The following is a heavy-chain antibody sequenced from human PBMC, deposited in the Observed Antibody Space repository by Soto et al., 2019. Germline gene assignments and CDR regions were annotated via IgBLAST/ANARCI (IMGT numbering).Heavy chain of an antibody. Sequence: QVQLQESGPGLVKPSQTLSLTCTVSGGSISSGGYYWSWIRQHPGKGLEWIGYIYYSGSTYYNPSLQSRVTISVDTSKNQVSLKLSSVTAADTAVYYCARGGIAAAAPPAYWGQGTLVTVSS. CDR1: GGSISSGGYY. J-gene: IGHJ4*02. CDR3: ARGGIAAAAPPAY. V-gene: IGHV4-31*03. D-gene: IGHD6-13*01. CDR2: IYYSGST.